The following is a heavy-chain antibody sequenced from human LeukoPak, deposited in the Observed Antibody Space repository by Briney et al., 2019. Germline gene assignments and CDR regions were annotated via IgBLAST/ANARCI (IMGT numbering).Heavy chain of an antibody. D-gene: IGHD4-17*01. J-gene: IGHJ4*02. CDR1: EFDFSSHA. V-gene: IGHV3-23*01. CDR3: ANEIRPNDY. Sequence: GRSLRLSCAASEFDFSSHAMTWVRQAPGKGLEWVSAISISGSKTYYADSVKGRFTISRDNSKNTLYLQMNSLRAEDTAVYYCANEIRPNDYWGQGTQVPVSS. CDR2: ISISGSKT.